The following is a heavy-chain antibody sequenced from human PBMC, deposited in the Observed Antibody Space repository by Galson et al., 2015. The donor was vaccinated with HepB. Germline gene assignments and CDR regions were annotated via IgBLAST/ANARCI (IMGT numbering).Heavy chain of an antibody. V-gene: IGHV3-74*01. D-gene: IGHD3-10*01. J-gene: IGHJ4*02. Sequence: SLRLSCAASGFTFSSYWMHCVRQTPGKGLVWVSRISSDGSVTNYADSVKGRFTISRDNAKNTLYLQMNSLRAEDTAMYYCARGIGEYWGQGTLVTVSS. CDR1: GFTFSSYW. CDR3: ARGIGEY. CDR2: ISSDGSVT.